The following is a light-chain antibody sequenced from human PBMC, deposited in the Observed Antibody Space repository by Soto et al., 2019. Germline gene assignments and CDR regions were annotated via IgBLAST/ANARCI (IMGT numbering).Light chain of an antibody. J-gene: IGKJ1*01. CDR1: QSVSSNY. V-gene: IGKV3-20*01. CDR2: DAS. Sequence: EVVLTKTPGTVSLSPGERATLSCRASQSVSSNYLVWYQQKPGQAPRLLIYDASTRATGIPDRFSGSGSGTDFTLTISRLEPEDFAVYYCQQYGSSPWTFGQGTKVEIK. CDR3: QQYGSSPWT.